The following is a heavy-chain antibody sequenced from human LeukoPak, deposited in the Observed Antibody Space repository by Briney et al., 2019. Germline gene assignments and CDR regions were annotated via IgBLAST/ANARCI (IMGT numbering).Heavy chain of an antibody. CDR3: ARVTKRPRGNFDY. J-gene: IGHJ4*02. CDR2: IYYSGST. V-gene: IGHV4-31*03. CDR1: GGSISSGGYY. Sequence: SETLSLTCTVSGGSISSGGYYWSWIRQHPGKGLEWIGYIYYSGSTYYNPSLKSRVTISVDTSKNQFSLKLSSVTAADTAVYYCARVTKRPRGNFDYWGQGTLVTVSS.